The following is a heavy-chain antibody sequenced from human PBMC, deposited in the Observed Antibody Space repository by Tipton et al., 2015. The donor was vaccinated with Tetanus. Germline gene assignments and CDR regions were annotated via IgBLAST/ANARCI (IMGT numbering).Heavy chain of an antibody. CDR3: ARGRRSIVVVVAAPTQVFFDY. CDR2: ISGNNGNT. D-gene: IGHD2-15*01. J-gene: IGHJ4*02. CDR1: GYIFISYG. V-gene: IGHV1-18*01. Sequence: QLVQSGAEVKKPGASVKVSCKASGYIFISYGISWVRQAPGQGLEWMGWISGNNGNTNYAQKLQGRVTMTTDTSTSTAYMELRSLRSDDTAVYYCARGRRSIVVVVAAPTQVFFDYWGQGTLVTVSS.